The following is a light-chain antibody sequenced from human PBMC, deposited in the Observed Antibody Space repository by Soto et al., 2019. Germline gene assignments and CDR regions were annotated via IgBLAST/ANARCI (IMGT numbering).Light chain of an antibody. Sequence: AIRMTQSPSSFSASTGDRVTITCRASQGISSYLAWYQQKPGKAPKLLLYAASTLQSGVPPRFSGSGSGTDFTLTISCLESEDFATYYCQQYYSYPFTFGPGTKVDIK. CDR2: AAS. J-gene: IGKJ3*01. CDR3: QQYYSYPFT. CDR1: QGISSY. V-gene: IGKV1-8*01.